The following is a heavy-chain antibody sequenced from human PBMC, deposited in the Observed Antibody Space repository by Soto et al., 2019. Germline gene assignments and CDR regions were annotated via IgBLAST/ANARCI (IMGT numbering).Heavy chain of an antibody. J-gene: IGHJ4*02. D-gene: IGHD5-12*01. CDR3: ARSLYSTYDFAY. CDR2: INTDNGNT. Sequence: ASGKVSCKASGYTFTTYVMYWVRQAPGQRLEWMGRINTDNGNTEYSQKFQGRVTITRDTSASTAYMELSSLRSEDTAVYYCARSLYSTYDFAYWGQGTLVTVSS. V-gene: IGHV1-3*04. CDR1: GYTFTTYV.